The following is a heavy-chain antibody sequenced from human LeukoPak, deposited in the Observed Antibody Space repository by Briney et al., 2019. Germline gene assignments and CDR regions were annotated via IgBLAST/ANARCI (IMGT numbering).Heavy chain of an antibody. D-gene: IGHD4-17*01. CDR2: ISYDGSNK. CDR1: GFTFSSYG. Sequence: PGGSLRLSCAASGFTFSSYGMHWVRRAPGKGLEWVAVISYDGSNKYYADSVKGRFTISRDNSKNTLYLQMNSLRAEDTAVYYCAKASYGDYGARPHFDYWGQGTLVTVSS. V-gene: IGHV3-30*18. CDR3: AKASYGDYGARPHFDY. J-gene: IGHJ4*02.